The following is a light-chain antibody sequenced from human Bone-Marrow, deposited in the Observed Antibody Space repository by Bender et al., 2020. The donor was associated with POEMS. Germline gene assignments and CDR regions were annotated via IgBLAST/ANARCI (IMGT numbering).Light chain of an antibody. V-gene: IGLV2-23*01. J-gene: IGLJ3*02. CDR3: SSYAGNKNMV. CDR2: EGS. Sequence: QSALTQPASVSGSPGQSITISCTGTSSDVGSYNLVSWYQQHPGKAPKLMIYEGSKRPSGVSNRFSGSKSGNTASLTISGLQVEDEGDYYCSSYAGNKNMVFGGGTKLTV. CDR1: SSDVGSYNL.